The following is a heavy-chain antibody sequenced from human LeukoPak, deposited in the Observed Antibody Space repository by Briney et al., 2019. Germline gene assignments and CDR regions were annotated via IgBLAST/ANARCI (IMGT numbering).Heavy chain of an antibody. CDR1: GYPISSGYY. CDR2: IYHGGST. D-gene: IGHD4-23*01. V-gene: IGHV4-38-2*02. CDR3: ATEISGITTLVTRPFDY. Sequence: SETLSLTCAVSGYPISSGYYWGWIRQPPGRGLEWIGSIYHGGSTYYNPSLKSRVTISVDTSKNQFSLKLSSVTAADTAVYYCATEISGITTLVTRPFDYWGQGILVTVSS. J-gene: IGHJ4*02.